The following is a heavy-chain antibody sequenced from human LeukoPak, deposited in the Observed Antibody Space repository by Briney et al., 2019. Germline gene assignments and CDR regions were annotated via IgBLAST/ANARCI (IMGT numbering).Heavy chain of an antibody. CDR3: AKADFDY. CDR1: GFTFSSYA. Sequence: GGSLRLSCAASGFTFSSYAMHWVRQAPGKGLEWVAVISYDGSNKYYADSVKGRFTISRDNSKNTLYLQMNSLRAEDTAVYYCAKADFDYWGQGTLVTVSS. CDR2: ISYDGSNK. V-gene: IGHV3-30*04. J-gene: IGHJ4*02.